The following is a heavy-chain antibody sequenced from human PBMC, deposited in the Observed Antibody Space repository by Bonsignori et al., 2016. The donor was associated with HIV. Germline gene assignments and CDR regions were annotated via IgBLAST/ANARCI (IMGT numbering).Heavy chain of an antibody. CDR2: IIHSEST. D-gene: IGHD3-3*01. J-gene: IGHJ4*02. V-gene: IGHV4-34*02. CDR3: AIGPCYNFWSDSYDRLMCRPASYLDY. Sequence: QVQLQQWGAGLLKPSETLSLTCAVYGGPFSYYYWSWVRQPPGRGLEWIGEIIHSESTNYNPSLKSRVTISVDTSKNQFSLRLSSLTAADTAVYYCAIGPCYNFWSDSYDRLMCRPASYLDYWGQGTLVTV. CDR1: GGPFSYYY.